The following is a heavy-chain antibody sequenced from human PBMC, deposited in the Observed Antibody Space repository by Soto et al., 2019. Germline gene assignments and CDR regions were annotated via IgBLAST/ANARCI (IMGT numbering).Heavy chain of an antibody. Sequence: SETLSLTCAVSGGSISSSNWWSWVRQPPGKGLEWIGEIYHSGSTNYNPSLKSRVTISVDKSKNQFSLKLSSVTAADTAVYYCARDGGGGLNDGMDVWGQGTTVTASS. CDR3: ARDGGGGLNDGMDV. CDR1: GGSISSSNW. D-gene: IGHD3-16*01. CDR2: IYHSGST. V-gene: IGHV4-4*02. J-gene: IGHJ6*02.